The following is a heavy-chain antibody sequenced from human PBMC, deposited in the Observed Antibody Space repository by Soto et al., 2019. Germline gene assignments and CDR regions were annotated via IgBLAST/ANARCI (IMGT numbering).Heavy chain of an antibody. D-gene: IGHD5-18*01. CDR3: AKGGYTFSYE. J-gene: IGHJ4*02. CDR2: ISPSASDT. Sequence: EVQLLESGGDLVQPGGSLRLSCAASGFSFSTSSMAWVRQPPGKGLEWVSAISPSASDTFYADSVEGRFTTSIDNSHNPLFLQMTSLSADDTAVYYCAKGGYTFSYEWGQVALFTVAS. CDR1: GFSFSTSS. V-gene: IGHV3-23*01.